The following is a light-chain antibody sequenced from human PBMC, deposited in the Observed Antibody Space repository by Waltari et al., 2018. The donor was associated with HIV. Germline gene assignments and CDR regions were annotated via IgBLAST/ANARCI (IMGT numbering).Light chain of an antibody. J-gene: IGKJ3*01. CDR1: QSLLHSNGYNY. V-gene: IGKV2-28*01. CDR3: MQTLQTQFT. Sequence: DIVMSQSPISVSVTPGEPASISCTSSQSLLHSNGYNYLDWYLQKPGQSPQLLIYLASSRASGVPDRFSGSGSGTDFTLKISKVEAEDVGVYYCMQTLQTQFTFGPGTKVDNK. CDR2: LAS.